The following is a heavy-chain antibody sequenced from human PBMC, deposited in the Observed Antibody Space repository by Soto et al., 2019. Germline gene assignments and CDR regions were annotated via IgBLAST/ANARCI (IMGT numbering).Heavy chain of an antibody. CDR2: ISSSSSYI. CDR3: ARRGSELELRVY. J-gene: IGHJ4*02. Sequence: GGSLGLSCAASGFTFSSYSMNWVRQAPGKGLEWVSSISSSSSYIYYADSVKGRFTISRDNAKNSLYLQMNSLRAEDTAVYYCARRGSELELRVYWGQGTLVTVSS. D-gene: IGHD1-7*01. CDR1: GFTFSSYS. V-gene: IGHV3-21*04.